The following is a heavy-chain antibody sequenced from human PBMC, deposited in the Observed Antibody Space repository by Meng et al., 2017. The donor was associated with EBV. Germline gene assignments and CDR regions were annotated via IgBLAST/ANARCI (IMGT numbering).Heavy chain of an antibody. CDR3: ARVGIAVAGTGDY. D-gene: IGHD6-19*01. CDR2: INPNSGGT. V-gene: IGHV1-2*06. CDR1: GYTFTGYY. J-gene: IGHJ4*02. Sequence: QGERGQSGAEVKEPGASVKVSCKAPGYTFTGYYMHWVRQAPGQGLEWMGRINPNSGGTNYAQKFQGRVTMTRDTSISTAYMELSRLRSDDTAVYYCARVGIAVAGTGDYWGQGTLVTVSS.